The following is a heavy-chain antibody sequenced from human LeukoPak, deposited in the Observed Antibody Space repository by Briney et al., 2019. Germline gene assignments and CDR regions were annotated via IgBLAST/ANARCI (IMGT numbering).Heavy chain of an antibody. CDR3: AGWYSSSWYGFDY. V-gene: IGHV4-59*01. D-gene: IGHD6-13*01. CDR1: GGSISSYY. CDR2: IYYSGST. Sequence: PSETLSLTCTVSGGSISSYYWSWIRQPPGKGLEWIGYIYYSGSTNYNPSLKSRATIPVDTSKNQFSLKLSSVTAADTAVYYCAGWYSSSWYGFDYWGQGTLVTVSS. J-gene: IGHJ4*02.